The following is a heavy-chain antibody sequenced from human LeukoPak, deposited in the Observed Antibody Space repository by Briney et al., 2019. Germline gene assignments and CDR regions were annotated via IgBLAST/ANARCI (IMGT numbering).Heavy chain of an antibody. J-gene: IGHJ6*03. CDR1: GGSINNYY. V-gene: IGHV4-59*01. D-gene: IGHD5-12*01. CDR3: AKDHWSGYDFSYFYLDV. CDR2: IYSSGTT. Sequence: SETLPLTCTVSGGSINNYYWNWIRQPPGKGLEWIGFIYSSGTTNYNPSLKSRLSFSIDTSKNQFSLKLTSMTAADTAVYYCAKDHWSGYDFSYFYLDVWGKGTTVTVSS.